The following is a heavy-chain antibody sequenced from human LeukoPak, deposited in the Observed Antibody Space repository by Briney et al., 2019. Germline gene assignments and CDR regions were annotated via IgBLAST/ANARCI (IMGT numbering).Heavy chain of an antibody. CDR3: ARENARGRSFDP. CDR2: IIPIFGTA. J-gene: IGHJ5*02. D-gene: IGHD1-26*01. CDR1: GGTFSSYA. V-gene: IGHV1-69*06. Sequence: SVKVSCKASGGTFSSYAISWVRQAPGQGLEWMGGIIPIFGTANYAQKFQGRVTITADKSTSTAYMELSSLRSEDTAVYYCARENARGRSFDPWGQGTLVTVSS.